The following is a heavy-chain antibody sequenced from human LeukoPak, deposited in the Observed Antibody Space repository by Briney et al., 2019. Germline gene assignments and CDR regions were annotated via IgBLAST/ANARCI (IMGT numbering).Heavy chain of an antibody. CDR3: ARLRGVDCSSTSCYISY. CDR1: GGSISSYY. V-gene: IGHV4-59*12. CDR2: IYYSGST. J-gene: IGHJ4*02. Sequence: SETLSLTCTVSGGSISSYYWSWIRQPPGKGLEWIGYIYYSGSTYYNPSLKSRVTISVDTSKNQFSLRLSSVTAADTAVYYCARLRGVDCSSTSCYISYWGQGTLVTVSS. D-gene: IGHD2-2*02.